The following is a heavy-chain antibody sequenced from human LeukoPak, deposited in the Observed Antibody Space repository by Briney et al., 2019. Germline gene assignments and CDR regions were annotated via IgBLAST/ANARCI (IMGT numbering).Heavy chain of an antibody. CDR3: ARGGDVRSLDY. D-gene: IGHD3-16*01. CDR2: ISVYNGNT. CDR1: GYTFINYD. Sequence: GASVKVSCKASGYTFINYDITWVRQAPGQGLEWMAWISVYNGNTIYAQKLQDRVTLTTDTSTSTAYMELRSLRSDDTAPYYCARGGDVRSLDYWGQGTLVTVSS. V-gene: IGHV1-18*04. J-gene: IGHJ4*02.